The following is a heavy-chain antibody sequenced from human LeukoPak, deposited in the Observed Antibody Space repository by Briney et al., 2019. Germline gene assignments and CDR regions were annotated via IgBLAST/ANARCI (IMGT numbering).Heavy chain of an antibody. CDR3: ARGQNRRDPYYFDY. D-gene: IGHD2/OR15-2a*01. Sequence: PSETLSLTCAVYGGSFSGYYWSWIRQPPGKGLEWIGEINHSGSTNYNPSLKSRVTISVDTSKNQFSLKLSSVTAADTAVYYCARGQNRRDPYYFDYWGQGTLLTVSS. J-gene: IGHJ4*02. V-gene: IGHV4-34*01. CDR1: GGSFSGYY. CDR2: INHSGST.